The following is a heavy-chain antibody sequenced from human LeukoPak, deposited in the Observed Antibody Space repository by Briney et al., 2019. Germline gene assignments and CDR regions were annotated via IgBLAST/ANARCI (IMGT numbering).Heavy chain of an antibody. V-gene: IGHV1-2*02. CDR3: ASGSYDLYYFDY. J-gene: IGHJ4*02. D-gene: IGHD1-26*01. CDR2: INPNSGGT. CDR1: GYTFTGYY. Sequence: ASVTVSCKASGYTFTGYYMHWVRQAPGQGLEWMGWINPNSGGTNYAQKFQGRDTMTRDTSISTAYMELSRLRSDDTAVYYCASGSYDLYYFDYWGQGTLVTVSS.